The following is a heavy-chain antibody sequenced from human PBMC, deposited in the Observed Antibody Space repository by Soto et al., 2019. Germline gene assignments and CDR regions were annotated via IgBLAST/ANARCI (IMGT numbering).Heavy chain of an antibody. Sequence: QVQLVESGGGVVQPGRSLRLSCAASGFTFSSYAMHWVRQAPGKGLEWVAVISYDGSNKYYADSVKGRFTISRDNSKNTLYLQMNSLRAEDTAVYYCARGSSGWYKHAFDIWGQGTMVTVSS. J-gene: IGHJ3*02. CDR1: GFTFSSYA. V-gene: IGHV3-30-3*01. D-gene: IGHD6-19*01. CDR3: ARGSSGWYKHAFDI. CDR2: ISYDGSNK.